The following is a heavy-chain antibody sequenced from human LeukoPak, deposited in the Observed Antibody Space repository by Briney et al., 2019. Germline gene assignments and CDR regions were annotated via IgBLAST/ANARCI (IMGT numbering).Heavy chain of an antibody. J-gene: IGHJ4*02. V-gene: IGHV4-30-2*02. D-gene: IGHD4-17*01. CDR2: IYQSGST. Sequence: PSQTLSLTCDVSGGSISTIGYSWSWIRQPPGKGLEWIGYIYQSGSTSYNPSLQSRVTISVDTSKNQFSLKLSSVTAADTAVYYCASTGSYGDYVPPYYFDYWGQGTLVTVSS. CDR3: ASTGSYGDYVPPYYFDY. CDR1: GGSISTIGYS.